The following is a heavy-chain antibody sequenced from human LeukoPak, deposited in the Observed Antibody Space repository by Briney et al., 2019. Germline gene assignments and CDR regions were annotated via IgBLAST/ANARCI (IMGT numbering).Heavy chain of an antibody. J-gene: IGHJ4*02. D-gene: IGHD3-10*01. V-gene: IGHV4-34*01. CDR3: ARAYGSGSYLPY. CDR2: INHSGST. Sequence: PSETLSLICAVYGESFSGYYWSWIRQPPGKGLEWIGEINHSGSTNYNPSLKSRVTISVDASKNQFSLNLNSVTAADTAMYYCARAYGSGSYLPYWGQGSRVSVSS. CDR1: GESFSGYY.